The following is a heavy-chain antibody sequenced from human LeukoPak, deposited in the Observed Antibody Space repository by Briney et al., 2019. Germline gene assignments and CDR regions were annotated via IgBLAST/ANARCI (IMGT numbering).Heavy chain of an antibody. CDR1: GFTFSSYG. CDR2: IWYDGSNK. CDR3: ARDDYGGNSGFDY. J-gene: IGHJ4*02. V-gene: IGHV3-33*01. D-gene: IGHD4-23*01. Sequence: GRSLRLSCAASGFTFSSYGMHWVRQAPGKGLGWVAVIWYDGSNKYYADSVKGRFTISRDNSKNTLYLQMNSLRAEDTAVYYCARDDYGGNSGFDYWGQGTLVTVSS.